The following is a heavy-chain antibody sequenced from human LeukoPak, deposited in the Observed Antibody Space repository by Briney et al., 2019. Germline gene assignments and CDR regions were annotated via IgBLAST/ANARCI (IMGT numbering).Heavy chain of an antibody. Sequence: ASVKVSCKASGYTFTGYYMHWVRQAPGQGLEWMGRINPNSGGTNYAQKFQGRVTMTRDTSISTAYMELSRLRSGDTAVYYCARARGSGQWLVNFDYWGQGTLVTVSS. CDR1: GYTFTGYY. V-gene: IGHV1-2*06. J-gene: IGHJ4*02. CDR2: INPNSGGT. CDR3: ARARGSGQWLVNFDY. D-gene: IGHD6-19*01.